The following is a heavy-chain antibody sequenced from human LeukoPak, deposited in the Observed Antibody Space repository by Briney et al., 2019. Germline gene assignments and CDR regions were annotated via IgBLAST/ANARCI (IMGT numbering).Heavy chain of an antibody. CDR2: INPNSGGT. D-gene: IGHD2-2*01. CDR1: GYTFTGYY. Sequence: GASVKVSFKASGYTFTGYYMHWVRQAPGQGLEWMGWINPNSGGTNYAQKFQGRVTMTRDTSISTAYMELSRLRSDDTAVYYCARSVVGIVVVPAATGERERRDYWGQGTLVTVSS. CDR3: ARSVVGIVVVPAATGERERRDY. V-gene: IGHV1-2*02. J-gene: IGHJ4*02.